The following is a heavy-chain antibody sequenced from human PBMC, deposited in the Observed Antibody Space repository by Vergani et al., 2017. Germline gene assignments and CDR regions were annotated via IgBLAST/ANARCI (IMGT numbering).Heavy chain of an antibody. CDR3: ARAPYYDFWSGYYNQYDY. D-gene: IGHD3-3*01. V-gene: IGHV1-69*01. J-gene: IGHJ4*02. CDR1: GGTFSSYA. CDR2: IIPIFGTA. Sequence: QVQLVQSGAEVKKPGSSVKVSCKASGGTFSSYAISWVRHAPGQGLEWMGGIIPIFGTANYAQKFQGRATIIADESTSTGYMERSSLRSEDTAVYYCARAPYYDFWSGYYNQYDYWGQGTLVTVSS.